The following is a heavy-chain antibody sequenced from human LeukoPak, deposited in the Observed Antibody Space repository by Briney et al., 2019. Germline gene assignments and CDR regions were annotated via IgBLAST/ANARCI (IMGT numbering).Heavy chain of an antibody. V-gene: IGHV3-21*01. D-gene: IGHD6-19*01. J-gene: IGHJ6*02. CDR1: GFTFSSYS. CDR2: ISSSSSYI. CDR3: ARFIAVAGTRGVYYYYGMDV. Sequence: GGSLRLSCAASGFTFSSYSMNWVRQAPGKGLEWVSSISSSSSYIYYADSVKGRFTISRDNAKNSLYLQMNSLRAEDTAVYYCARFIAVAGTRGVYYYYGMDVWGQGTTVTVSS.